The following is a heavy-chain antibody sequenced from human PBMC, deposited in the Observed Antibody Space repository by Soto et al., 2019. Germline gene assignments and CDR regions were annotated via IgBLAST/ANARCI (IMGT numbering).Heavy chain of an antibody. V-gene: IGHV3-21*01. CDR1: GFTFSSYS. CDR3: ARSEGYCSGGSCLGAFDI. Sequence: GGSQRLSCAASGFTFSSYSMNWVRQAPGKGLEWVSSISSSSSYIYYADSVKGRFTISRDNAKNSLYLQMNSLRAEDTAVYYCARSEGYCSGGSCLGAFDIWGQGTMVTVSS. CDR2: ISSSSSYI. D-gene: IGHD2-15*01. J-gene: IGHJ3*02.